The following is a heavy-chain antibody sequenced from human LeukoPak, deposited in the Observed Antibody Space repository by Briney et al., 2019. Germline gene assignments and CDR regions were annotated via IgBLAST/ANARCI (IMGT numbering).Heavy chain of an antibody. CDR2: VYYSGST. V-gene: IGHV4-61*01. D-gene: IGHD3-10*01. CDR3: ARAPMVRGVTGFDY. Sequence: SETLSLTCTVSGGSVSSGSYYWSWIRQPPGKGLEWIGYVYYSGSTNYNPSLKSRVTISVDTSKNQFSLKLSSVTAADTAVYYCARAPMVRGVTGFDYWGQGTLVTVSS. CDR1: GGSVSSGSYY. J-gene: IGHJ4*02.